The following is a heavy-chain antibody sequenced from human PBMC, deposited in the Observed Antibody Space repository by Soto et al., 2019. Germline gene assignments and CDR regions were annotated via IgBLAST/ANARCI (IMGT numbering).Heavy chain of an antibody. CDR3: ARASDMYSSSPVIDY. Sequence: SETLSLTCTVSGGSISSGGYYWSWIRQHPGKGLEWIGYIYYSGSTYYNPSLKSRVTISVDTSKNQFSLKLSSVTAADTAVYYCARASDMYSSSPVIDYWGQGTLVTVSS. V-gene: IGHV4-31*03. D-gene: IGHD6-6*01. CDR2: IYYSGST. J-gene: IGHJ4*02. CDR1: GGSISSGGYY.